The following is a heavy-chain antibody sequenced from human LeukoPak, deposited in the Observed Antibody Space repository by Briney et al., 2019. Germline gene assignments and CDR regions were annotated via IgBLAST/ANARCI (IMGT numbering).Heavy chain of an antibody. J-gene: IGHJ4*02. Sequence: SETLSLTCTVSGGSISSYYWSWIRQPPGKGLEWIGYIYYSGSTNYNPSLKSRVTISVDTSKNQFSLKLSSVTAADTAVYYCARDRDLRSGYDYWGQGTLVTVSS. D-gene: IGHD4-17*01. V-gene: IGHV4-59*01. CDR3: ARDRDLRSGYDY. CDR2: IYYSGST. CDR1: GGSISSYY.